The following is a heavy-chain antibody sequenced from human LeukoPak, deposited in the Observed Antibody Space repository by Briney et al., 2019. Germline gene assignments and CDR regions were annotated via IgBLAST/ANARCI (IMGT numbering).Heavy chain of an antibody. V-gene: IGHV1-69*13. CDR3: AQGTYYYDSSGYYGPYYYYYMDV. CDR1: GYPFIYYY. D-gene: IGHD3-22*01. Sequence: SVKVSCKAAGYPFIYYYMHWVRQAPGQGLEWMGGIIPIFGTANYAQKFQGRVTITADESTSTAYMELSSLRSEDTAVYYCAQGTYYYDSSGYYGPYYYYYMDVWGKGTTVTISS. J-gene: IGHJ6*03. CDR2: IIPIFGTA.